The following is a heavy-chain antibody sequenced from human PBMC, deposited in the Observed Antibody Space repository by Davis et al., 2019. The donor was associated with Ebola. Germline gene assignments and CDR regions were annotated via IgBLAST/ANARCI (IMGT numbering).Heavy chain of an antibody. CDR3: ARCRYSSIHRSFDY. Sequence: SETLSLTCAVYGGSFSGYYWSWIRQPPGKGLEWIGEINHSGSTYYNPSLKSRVTISVDRSKNQFSLKLNSVTAADTAVYYCARCRYSSIHRSFDYWGQGTLVTVSS. V-gene: IGHV4-34*01. CDR1: GGSFSGYY. J-gene: IGHJ4*02. D-gene: IGHD6-13*01. CDR2: INHSGST.